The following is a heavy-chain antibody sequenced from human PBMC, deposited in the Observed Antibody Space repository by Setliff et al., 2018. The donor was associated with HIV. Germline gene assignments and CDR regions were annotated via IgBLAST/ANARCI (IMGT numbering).Heavy chain of an antibody. J-gene: IGHJ4*02. CDR3: TTDRIAVAGSDY. V-gene: IGHV3-15*01. D-gene: IGHD6-19*01. CDR2: IKSKTDGGTT. CDR1: GFTFSNAW. Sequence: GGSLRLSCAASGFTFSNAWMSWVRQAPGKGLEWVGRIKSKTDGGTTDYAAPVKGRFTISRDDSKSTLYLQMNSLKTEDTAVYYCTTDRIAVAGSDYWGQGTLVTVSS.